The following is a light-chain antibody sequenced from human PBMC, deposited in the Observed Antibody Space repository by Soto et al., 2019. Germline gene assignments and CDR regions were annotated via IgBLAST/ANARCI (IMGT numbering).Light chain of an antibody. Sequence: EIVLTQSPDTLSVSPGETSTLSCRASQTVGSNLAWYQQKPGQAPRLIIYGASTRASDTTARFSGSGSVTEFALTIRSLQSEDFAVYYCQQYNNWPITFGQGTRLEIK. CDR3: QQYNNWPIT. CDR1: QTVGSN. J-gene: IGKJ5*01. V-gene: IGKV3D-15*01. CDR2: GAS.